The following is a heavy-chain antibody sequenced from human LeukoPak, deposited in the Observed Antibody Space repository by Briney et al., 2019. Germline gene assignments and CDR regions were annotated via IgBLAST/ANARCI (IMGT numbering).Heavy chain of an antibody. CDR3: ARVEGGYYYDSSGYYQPGFYYYYMDV. Sequence: GGSLRLSCAASGFTFSRDWMSWVRQAPGKGLEWVANIKQDGSEKYYVDSVKGRFTISRDNAKNSLYLQMNSLRAEGTAVYYCARVEGGYYYDSSGYYQPGFYYYYMDVWGKGTTVTVSS. J-gene: IGHJ6*03. CDR1: GFTFSRDW. D-gene: IGHD3-22*01. V-gene: IGHV3-7*01. CDR2: IKQDGSEK.